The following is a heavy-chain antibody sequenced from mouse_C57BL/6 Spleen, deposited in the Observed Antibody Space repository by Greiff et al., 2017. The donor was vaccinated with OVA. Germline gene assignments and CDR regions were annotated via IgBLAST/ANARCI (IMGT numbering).Heavy chain of an antibody. J-gene: IGHJ2*01. V-gene: IGHV1-50*01. Sequence: QVQLQQPGAELVKPGASVKLSCKASGYTFTSYWMQWVKQRPGQGLEWIGALDPSARYTTYNQKFKGTATLTVDTSSSTAYMQLSSLTAEDSAVYYCARVHYYGSSSFDYGGQGTTLTVAT. CDR2: LDPSARYT. D-gene: IGHD1-1*01. CDR1: GYTFTSYW. CDR3: ARVHYYGSSSFDY.